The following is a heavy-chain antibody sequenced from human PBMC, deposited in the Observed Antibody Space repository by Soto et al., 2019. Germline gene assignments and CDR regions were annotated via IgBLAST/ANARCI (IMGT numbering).Heavy chain of an antibody. D-gene: IGHD4-4*01. Sequence: QVQLVQSGAEVKKPGSSVKVSCKASGGTFSSYAISWVRQAPGQGLEWMGGIIPIFGTANYAQKFQGRVTITADESTSTAYMEPSSLRAEDTAVYYCARERGYSNYGGYYFDYRGQGTLVTVSS. CDR3: ARERGYSNYGGYYFDY. CDR2: IIPIFGTA. CDR1: GGTFSSYA. V-gene: IGHV1-69*01. J-gene: IGHJ4*02.